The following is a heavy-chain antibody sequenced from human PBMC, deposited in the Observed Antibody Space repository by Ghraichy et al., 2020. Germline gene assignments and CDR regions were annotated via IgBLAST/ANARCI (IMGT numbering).Heavy chain of an antibody. J-gene: IGHJ2*01. CDR2: VISTGTT. D-gene: IGHD2-15*01. CDR1: GGAIRNHY. CDR3: ARDRYCPGGSCYSSWFFDL. Sequence: SETLSLTCTISGGAIRNHYWSWIRESPGKGLEWIGYVISTGTTKYNPSLESRVTISIDTSKYQFSLKMKSVTAADTAVYYCARDRYCPGGSCYSSWFFDLWGRGIRVTVS. V-gene: IGHV4-59*11.